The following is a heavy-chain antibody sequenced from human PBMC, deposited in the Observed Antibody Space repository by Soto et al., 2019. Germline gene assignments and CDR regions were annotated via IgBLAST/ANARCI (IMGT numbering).Heavy chain of an antibody. D-gene: IGHD5-12*01. CDR3: ARIPLSGGYLMLDY. V-gene: IGHV4-39*01. CDR2: IYYSRST. Sequence: PSETLSLTCTVSGGCISSSSYYWGWIRQPPGKGLEWIGSIYYSRSTYYNPSLKSRVTISVDTSKNQFSLKLSSVTAADTAVYYCARIPLSGGYLMLDYWGQGTLVTVSS. J-gene: IGHJ4*02. CDR1: GGCISSSSYY.